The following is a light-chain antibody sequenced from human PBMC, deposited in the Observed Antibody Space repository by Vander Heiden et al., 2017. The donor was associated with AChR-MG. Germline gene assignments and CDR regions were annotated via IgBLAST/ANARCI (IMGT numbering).Light chain of an antibody. J-gene: IGLJ2*01. CDR3: QAWDGTTVV. V-gene: IGLV3-1*01. CDR2: KHK. CDR1: NLGNRY. Sequence: SYELTQPPSVSVSPGQTASITCSGDNLGNRYTCWYQQQPGQSHVLVIYKHKKRPSGIPGRFSGSNSGNTATLTISGTQAMDEADYFCQAWDGTTVVFGGGTKLTVL.